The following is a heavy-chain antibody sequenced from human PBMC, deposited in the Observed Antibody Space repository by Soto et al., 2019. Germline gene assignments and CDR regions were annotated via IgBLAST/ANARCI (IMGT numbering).Heavy chain of an antibody. J-gene: IGHJ3*01. V-gene: IGHV1-46*03. Sequence: ASVKVSCKASGYIFTNYYMHWVRQAPGQGLEWMGTINAGGGYTTYAQRFQGRVTMTRDTSTSTVSMELSSLRYEDTALYYCTRGWAIVVVTAPFYLWGQ. CDR1: GYIFTNYY. CDR2: INAGGGYT. D-gene: IGHD2-21*02. CDR3: TRGWAIVVVTAPFYL.